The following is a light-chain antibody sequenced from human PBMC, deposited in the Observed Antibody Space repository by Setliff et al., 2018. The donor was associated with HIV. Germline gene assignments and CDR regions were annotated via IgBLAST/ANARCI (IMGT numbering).Light chain of an antibody. J-gene: IGLJ1*01. V-gene: IGLV2-14*03. CDR2: AVS. CDR3: SSYTSSNTYV. Sequence: QSVLTQPASVSGSPGQSITISCTGTSSDVGGYDYVSWYQQRPVKAPKVMIYAVSGRPSGVSNRFSGSKSGNTASLTISGLQAEDEADYYCSSYTSSNTYVFGTGTKVTVL. CDR1: SSDVGGYDY.